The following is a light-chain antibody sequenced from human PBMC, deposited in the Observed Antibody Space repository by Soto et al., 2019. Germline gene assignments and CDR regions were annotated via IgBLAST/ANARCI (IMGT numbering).Light chain of an antibody. Sequence: EIVLTQSPGTLYLSPGERATLSCRASQSVSSSYLAWYQQKPGQAPRPLIYGASSRAIGIPDRFSGSGSGTDFTLTISRLEPEDVSVYYCQQYGSSPWTFGQGTKVEIK. CDR3: QQYGSSPWT. V-gene: IGKV3-20*01. J-gene: IGKJ1*01. CDR2: GAS. CDR1: QSVSSSY.